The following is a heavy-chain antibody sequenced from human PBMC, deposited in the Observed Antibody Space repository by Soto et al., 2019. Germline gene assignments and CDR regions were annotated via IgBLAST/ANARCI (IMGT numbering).Heavy chain of an antibody. J-gene: IGHJ6*02. D-gene: IGHD6-19*01. CDR2: ISAYNGNT. CDR1: GYTFTSYG. Sequence: ASVKVSCKASGYTFTSYGISWVRQAPGQGLEWMGWISAYNGNTNYAQKLQGRVTMTTDTSTSTAYMELRSLRSDDTAVYYCARGRGQWLVWDYYYYGMDVWGQGTTVTVSS. V-gene: IGHV1-18*01. CDR3: ARGRGQWLVWDYYYYGMDV.